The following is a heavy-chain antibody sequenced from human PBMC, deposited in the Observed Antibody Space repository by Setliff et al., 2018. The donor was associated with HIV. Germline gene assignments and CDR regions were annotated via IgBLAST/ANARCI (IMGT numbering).Heavy chain of an antibody. Sequence: HPGGSLRLSCAASELTFSNYAMTWVRQAPGKGLEWVSSLSGSGGSTYYADSVKGRFTISRDNSKNTLYLQMNSLRAEDTAVYYCAKDRYYDSSGSPFDYWGQGTLVTVSS. CDR2: LSGSGGST. CDR3: AKDRYYDSSGSPFDY. D-gene: IGHD3-22*01. V-gene: IGHV3-23*01. J-gene: IGHJ4*02. CDR1: ELTFSNYA.